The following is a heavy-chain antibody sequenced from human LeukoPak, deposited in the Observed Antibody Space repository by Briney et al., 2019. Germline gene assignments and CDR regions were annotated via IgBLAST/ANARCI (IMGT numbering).Heavy chain of an antibody. CDR2: IHPNRGDE. D-gene: IGHD1-26*01. Sequence: GASVKVSCKSFGYTFTDNYIQWVRQAPGQGLECMGWIHPNRGDENYGQKFQGRVNMTRDTSISTAYLELSRLTSDDTAVYYCARETSESFETWGQGTLVTVSS. V-gene: IGHV1-2*02. CDR3: ARETSESFET. J-gene: IGHJ5*02. CDR1: GYTFTDNY.